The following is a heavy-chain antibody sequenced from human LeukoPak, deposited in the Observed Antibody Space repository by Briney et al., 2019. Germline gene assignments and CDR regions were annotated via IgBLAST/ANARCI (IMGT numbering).Heavy chain of an antibody. CDR3: AKDMRTVPGGYFDY. Sequence: GGSLRLSCAASGFTFDDYAMHWVRQAPGKGLEWVSGISWNSGSIGYADSVKGRFTISRDNAKNSLYLQMNSLRAEDTALYYCAKDMRTVPGGYFDYWGQGTLVTVSS. D-gene: IGHD4-17*01. V-gene: IGHV3-9*01. CDR2: ISWNSGSI. J-gene: IGHJ4*02. CDR1: GFTFDDYA.